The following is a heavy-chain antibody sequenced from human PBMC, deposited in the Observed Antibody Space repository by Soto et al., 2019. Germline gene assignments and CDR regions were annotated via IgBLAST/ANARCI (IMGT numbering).Heavy chain of an antibody. D-gene: IGHD3-10*01. J-gene: IGHJ6*02. V-gene: IGHV2-70*11. Sequence: SGPTLGNPTQSLTLTCSFSGFSLSTRGMCVSWIRQPPGKALEWLARIDWDDDKYYSTSLKTRLTISKDTSKNQVVLTMTNLDPVDTATYYCARTYGSGSYKRDYYYGMDVWGQGTTVTVSS. CDR2: IDWDDDK. CDR3: ARTYGSGSYKRDYYYGMDV. CDR1: GFSLSTRGMC.